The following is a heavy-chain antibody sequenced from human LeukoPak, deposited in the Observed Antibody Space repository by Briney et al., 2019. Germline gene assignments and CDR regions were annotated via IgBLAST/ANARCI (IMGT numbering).Heavy chain of an antibody. Sequence: SETLSPTCTVSGGSISSYYWSWIRQPAGKGLEWIGRIYTSGSTNYNPSLKSRVTMSVDTSKNQFSLKLSSVTAADTAVYYCARSSNDFWSGYYDLNWFDPWGQGTLVTVSS. V-gene: IGHV4-4*07. CDR1: GGSISSYY. CDR3: ARSSNDFWSGYYDLNWFDP. D-gene: IGHD3-3*01. CDR2: IYTSGST. J-gene: IGHJ5*02.